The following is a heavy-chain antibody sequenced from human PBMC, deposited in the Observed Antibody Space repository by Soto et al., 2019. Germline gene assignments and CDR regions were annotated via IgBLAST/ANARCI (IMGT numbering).Heavy chain of an antibody. CDR3: AKGYYYDSSGHRPFDC. V-gene: IGHV3-30*18. J-gene: IGHJ4*02. Sequence: GGSLRLSCAASGFTFSSYGMHWVRQAPGKGLEWVAVISYDGSSKYYADSVKGRFTISRGNSKNTLYLQMNSLRAEDTAVYYCAKGYYYDSSGHRPFDCWRQGTLVAVSS. CDR2: ISYDGSSK. D-gene: IGHD3-22*01. CDR1: GFTFSSYG.